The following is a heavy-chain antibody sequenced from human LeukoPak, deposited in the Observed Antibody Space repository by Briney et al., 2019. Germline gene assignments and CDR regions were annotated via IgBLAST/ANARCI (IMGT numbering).Heavy chain of an antibody. V-gene: IGHV3-74*01. Sequence: GGSLRLSCAASGFTFSSYAMTWVRQAPGKGLEWVSGINHDGTGTYYADSVKGRFTISRDNAKNTVDLQMNGLRAEDTTVYYCATVSEYWGQGTLVTVSS. CDR3: ATVSEY. J-gene: IGHJ4*02. CDR1: GFTFSSYA. CDR2: INHDGTGT.